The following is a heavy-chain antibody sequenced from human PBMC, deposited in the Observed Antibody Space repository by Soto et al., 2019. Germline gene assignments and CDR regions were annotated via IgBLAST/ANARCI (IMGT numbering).Heavy chain of an antibody. V-gene: IGHV3-30-3*01. Sequence: PGSSLRLSCAASGFTFSSYAMHWVLQAPGRGLEWVAVISYDGSNKYHADSVKGRFTISRDNSKNTLYLQMNSLRAEDTAVYYCARELVFRYGDYDDYWGQGTLVTVSS. CDR3: ARELVFRYGDYDDY. CDR1: GFTFSSYA. CDR2: ISYDGSNK. D-gene: IGHD4-17*01. J-gene: IGHJ4*02.